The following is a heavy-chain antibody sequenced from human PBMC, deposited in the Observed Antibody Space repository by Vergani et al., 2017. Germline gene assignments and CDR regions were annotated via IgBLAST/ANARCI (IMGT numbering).Heavy chain of an antibody. CDR2: IYTSGST. J-gene: IGHJ2*01. Sequence: QVQLQESGPGLVKPSETLSLTCTVSGGSISSYYWSWIRQPAGKGLEWIGRIYTSGSTNYNPSLKSRVTMSVDTSKNQFSLKLSSVTAADTAVYYCERDANEQWPKPYWYFDLWGRGTLVTVSS. V-gene: IGHV4-4*07. CDR3: ERDANEQWPKPYWYFDL. CDR1: GGSISSYY. D-gene: IGHD6-19*01.